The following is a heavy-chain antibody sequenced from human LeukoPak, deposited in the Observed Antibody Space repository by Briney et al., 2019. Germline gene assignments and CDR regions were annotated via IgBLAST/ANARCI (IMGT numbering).Heavy chain of an antibody. Sequence: SETLSLTCTVSGGSISSYYWSWIRQPPGKGLEWIGYIYYSGSTNYNPSLKSRVTISVDTSKNQFSLKLSSVTAADTAVYYCARSQGTAITRGYDHWGQGTLVTVSS. CDR2: IYYSGST. D-gene: IGHD6-13*01. CDR1: GGSISSYY. V-gene: IGHV4-59*01. CDR3: ARSQGTAITRGYDH. J-gene: IGHJ4*02.